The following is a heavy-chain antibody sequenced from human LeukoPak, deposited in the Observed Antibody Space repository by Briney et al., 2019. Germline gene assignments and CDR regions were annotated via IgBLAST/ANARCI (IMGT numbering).Heavy chain of an antibody. Sequence: PGGSLRLSCAASGFTVSSNYMSWVRQAPGKGLEWVSVIYSGGSTYYADSVKGRFTISRDNSKNTLYLQMNSLRAEDTAVYYCAREEAANYYDSSGYYRPGYFQHWGQGTLVTVSS. CDR1: GFTVSSNY. CDR2: IYSGGST. CDR3: AREEAANYYDSSGYYRPGYFQH. D-gene: IGHD3-22*01. J-gene: IGHJ1*01. V-gene: IGHV3-53*01.